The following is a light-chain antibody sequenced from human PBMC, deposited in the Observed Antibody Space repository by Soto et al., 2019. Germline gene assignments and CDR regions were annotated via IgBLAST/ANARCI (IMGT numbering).Light chain of an antibody. Sequence: GDRVTITCRASQSLNSWLAWYQQKPGKAPNLLIYDASSLQSGVPSRFSGSGSGTAFTLTISSLQPDDFATYYCQQYSSYSYTFGQGTKLEIK. V-gene: IGKV1-5*01. J-gene: IGKJ2*01. CDR2: DAS. CDR3: QQYSSYSYT. CDR1: QSLNSW.